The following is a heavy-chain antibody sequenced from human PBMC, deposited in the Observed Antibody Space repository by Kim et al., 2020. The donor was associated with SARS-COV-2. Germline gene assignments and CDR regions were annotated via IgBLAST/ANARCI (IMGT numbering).Heavy chain of an antibody. CDR1: GGSFSGYY. D-gene: IGHD1-26*01. CDR2: INHSGST. CDR3: ARGSRYSGSYFWSY. Sequence: SETLSLTCAVYGGSFSGYYWSWIRQPPGKGLEWIGEINHSGSTNYNPSLKSRVTISVDTSKNQFSLKLSSVTAADTAVYYCARGSRYSGSYFWSYWGQGTLVTVSS. J-gene: IGHJ4*02. V-gene: IGHV4-34*01.